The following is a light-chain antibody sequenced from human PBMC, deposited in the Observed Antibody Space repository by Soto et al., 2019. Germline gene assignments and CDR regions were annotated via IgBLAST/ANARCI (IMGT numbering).Light chain of an antibody. V-gene: IGKV3-20*01. CDR1: QSVDSRY. Sequence: EIVLTQSPGTLSLSPGERATLSCRASQSVDSRYLAWYQQKPGQAPRLLIFGTSGRATGIPDRFSGSGSGTDFTLTISRLEPEDVAVYYCQLYGPSLTWPFGQGTKVDIK. CDR2: GTS. J-gene: IGKJ1*01. CDR3: QLYGPSLTWP.